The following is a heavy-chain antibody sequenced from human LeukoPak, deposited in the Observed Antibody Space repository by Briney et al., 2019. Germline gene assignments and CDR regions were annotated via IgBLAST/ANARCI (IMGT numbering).Heavy chain of an antibody. Sequence: GASVKVSCKASGYTFTGYYMHWVRQAPGQGLEWVGWINPNSGGTNYAQKFQGRVTMTRDTSISTAYMELSRLRSDDTAVYYCARTSLLRIAAAVTFDPWGQGTLVTVSS. D-gene: IGHD6-13*01. J-gene: IGHJ5*02. CDR3: ARTSLLRIAAAVTFDP. CDR1: GYTFTGYY. CDR2: INPNSGGT. V-gene: IGHV1-2*02.